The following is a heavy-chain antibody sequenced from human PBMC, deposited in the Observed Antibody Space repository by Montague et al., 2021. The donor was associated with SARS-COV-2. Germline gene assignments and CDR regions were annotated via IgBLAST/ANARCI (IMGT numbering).Heavy chain of an antibody. Sequence: SLRLSCAASGFAFNNFAMTWVRQPPGKGLEWVSRIFGSGAGTYHADSVKGRFTISRDDSRNTLYLQMNSLRAEDTAKYYCAKQPGAGAVVYWYFDLWGRGTVVSVSS. D-gene: IGHD6-19*01. J-gene: IGHJ2*01. CDR2: IFGSGAGT. V-gene: IGHV3-23*01. CDR3: AKQPGAGAVVYWYFDL. CDR1: GFAFNNFA.